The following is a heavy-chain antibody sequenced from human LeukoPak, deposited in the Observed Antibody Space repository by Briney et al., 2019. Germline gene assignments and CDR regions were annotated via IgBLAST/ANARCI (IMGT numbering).Heavy chain of an antibody. Sequence: ASVKVSCKASGYTFTSYGISWVRQAPGQGLEWMGWISAYNGNTNYAQKLQGRVTMTTDTSTSTAYMELRSLRSDDTAVYYCARDYYGSGSYLYMDVWGKGTTVTVSS. CDR1: GYTFTSYG. CDR2: ISAYNGNT. CDR3: ARDYYGSGSYLYMDV. V-gene: IGHV1-18*01. J-gene: IGHJ6*03. D-gene: IGHD3-10*01.